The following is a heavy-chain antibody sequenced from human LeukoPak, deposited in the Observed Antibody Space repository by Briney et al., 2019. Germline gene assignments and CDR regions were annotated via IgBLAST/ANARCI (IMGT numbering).Heavy chain of an antibody. J-gene: IGHJ4*02. CDR3: ARGGWSGKFDY. D-gene: IGHD3-3*01. Sequence: GSLRLSCAASGFTFSSYWMHWVRQAPGKGLGWVSRINSDGSSTSYADSVKGRFTISRDNATNTLYLHMHSLRAEDTAVYYCARGGWSGKFDYWGQGTLVTVSS. V-gene: IGHV3-74*01. CDR1: GFTFSSYW. CDR2: INSDGSST.